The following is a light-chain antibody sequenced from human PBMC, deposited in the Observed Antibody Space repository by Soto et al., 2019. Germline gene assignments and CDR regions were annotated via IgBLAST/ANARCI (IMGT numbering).Light chain of an antibody. CDR2: EGS. Sequence: QSALTQPASVSGSPGQSITISCTGTSSDIGGYILVSWYQQEPGKAPKLMIYEGSKRPSGVSNRFSGSKSGNTASLTISGLQSEDEAHYYCCSYVGTDTYVIFGGGTKVTV. CDR1: SSDIGGYIL. J-gene: IGLJ2*01. CDR3: CSYVGTDTYVI. V-gene: IGLV2-23*01.